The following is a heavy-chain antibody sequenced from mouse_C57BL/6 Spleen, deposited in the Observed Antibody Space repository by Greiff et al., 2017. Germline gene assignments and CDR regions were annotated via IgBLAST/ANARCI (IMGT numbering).Heavy chain of an antibody. CDR2: IYPYNGVS. V-gene: IGHV1-31*01. Sequence: EVKLQESGPELVKPGASVKITCKASGYSFTGYYMHWLKQSHVNILVWIGYIYPYNGVSSYNQKFKGKATLTVDKSSSTAYMELRSLTSEDSAVYYCASTGGSSYFDYWGQGTTLTVSS. CDR3: ASTGGSSYFDY. J-gene: IGHJ2*01. CDR1: GYSFTGYY. D-gene: IGHD1-1*01.